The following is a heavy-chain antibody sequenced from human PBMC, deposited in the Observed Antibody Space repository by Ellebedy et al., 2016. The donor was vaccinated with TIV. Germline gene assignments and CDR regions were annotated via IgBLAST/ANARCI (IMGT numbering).Heavy chain of an antibody. Sequence: PGGSLRLSCAASGFRFGDYYMTWIRQAPGKGLEWISFISIDGGATYYSDSVKGRFTISRDNAAQSLYLQINNLRADDTAVYYCARHPPGEYCTGVSCWGQGTLVTVSS. J-gene: IGHJ4*02. CDR3: ARHPPGEYCTGVSC. CDR2: ISIDGGAT. CDR1: GFRFGDYY. D-gene: IGHD2-15*01. V-gene: IGHV3-11*01.